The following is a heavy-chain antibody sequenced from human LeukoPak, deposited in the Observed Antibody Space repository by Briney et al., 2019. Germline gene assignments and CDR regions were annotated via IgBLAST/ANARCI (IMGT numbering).Heavy chain of an antibody. J-gene: IGHJ4*02. V-gene: IGHV3-23*01. CDR2: ISESGSGT. Sequence: GGSLRLSCAVSGLTFSRYAMSWVRQAPGKGLEWVSAISESGSGTYYADSVKGRFTISRDNSKDTLSLQMNSLRAEDTAVYYCARDQPAIILYLFDYWGQGTLVTVSS. CDR1: GLTFSRYA. D-gene: IGHD3-3*01. CDR3: ARDQPAIILYLFDY.